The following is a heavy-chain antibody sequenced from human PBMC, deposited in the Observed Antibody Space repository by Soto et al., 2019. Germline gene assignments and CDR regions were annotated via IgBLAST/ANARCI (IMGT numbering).Heavy chain of an antibody. J-gene: IGHJ6*02. Sequence: PGGSLRLSCAASGFTFSSYGMHWVRQAPGKGLEWVAVISYDGSNKYYADSVKGRFTIFRDNSKNTLYLQMNSLRAGDTAVYYCAKDTYDYVWGSYPQAGMDVWGQGTTVTVSS. V-gene: IGHV3-30*18. CDR1: GFTFSSYG. CDR2: ISYDGSNK. CDR3: AKDTYDYVWGSYPQAGMDV. D-gene: IGHD3-16*02.